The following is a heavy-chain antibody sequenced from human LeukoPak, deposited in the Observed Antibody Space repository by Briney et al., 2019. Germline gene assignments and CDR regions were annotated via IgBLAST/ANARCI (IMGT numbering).Heavy chain of an antibody. D-gene: IGHD3-10*01. V-gene: IGHV4-39*01. CDR1: GGAISSSSYN. Sequence: SETLCLTCTVSGGAISSSSYNWGWIPQPPGKGLEWIGSIYYSGSTYYNPSLKRRVTISVYTPTNPFSPKLSSLTAEDTALYYGAGSMVRGVINLVQFDYWGQGTLVTVSS. J-gene: IGHJ4*02. CDR2: IYYSGST. CDR3: AGSMVRGVINLVQFDY.